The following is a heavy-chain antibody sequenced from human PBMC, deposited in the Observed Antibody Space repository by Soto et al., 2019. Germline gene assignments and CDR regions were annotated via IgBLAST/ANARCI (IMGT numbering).Heavy chain of an antibody. J-gene: IGHJ4*02. CDR1: GFTFSSYA. CDR3: ARDLYDYVWGTPYY. D-gene: IGHD3-16*01. CDR2: ISYDGSNK. Sequence: PGGSLRLSCAASGFTFSSYAMHWVRQAPGKGLEWVAVISYDGSNKYYADSVRGRFTISRDNSKNTLYLQMNSLRAEDTAVYYCARDLYDYVWGTPYYWGQGTLVTV. V-gene: IGHV3-30-3*01.